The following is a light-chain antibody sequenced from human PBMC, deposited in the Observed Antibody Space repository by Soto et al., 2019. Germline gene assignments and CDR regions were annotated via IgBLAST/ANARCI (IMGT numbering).Light chain of an antibody. CDR3: QQYQSYWT. CDR2: DAS. CDR1: QSIGSG. Sequence: DIPMTQSPSTLSASVGDGVTITCRASQSIGSGLAWYQQKPGKAPKLLIYDASTLEGGVPSRFSGSGSGTEFTLTISSLQPDDFATYYCQQYQSYWTFGQGTKVDIK. V-gene: IGKV1-5*01. J-gene: IGKJ1*01.